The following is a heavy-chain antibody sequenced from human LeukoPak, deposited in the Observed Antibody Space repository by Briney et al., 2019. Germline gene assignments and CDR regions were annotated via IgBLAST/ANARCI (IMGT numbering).Heavy chain of an antibody. V-gene: IGHV3-11*01. Sequence: GGSLRLSCAASGFTFSNFYMSWIRQAPGKGLEWLSYISSSGATISYADSVKGRFTTSRDNAKNSLYLRMNSLRAEDTAMYYCARDSTTSSWNDYWGQRILVTVSS. J-gene: IGHJ4*02. CDR2: ISSSGATI. CDR3: ARDSTTSSWNDY. D-gene: IGHD6-13*01. CDR1: GFTFSNFY.